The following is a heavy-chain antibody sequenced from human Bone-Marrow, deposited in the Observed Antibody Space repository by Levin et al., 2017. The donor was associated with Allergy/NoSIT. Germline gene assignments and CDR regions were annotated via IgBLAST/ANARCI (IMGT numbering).Heavy chain of an antibody. CDR3: AREAGAYGTSEAYNWFDT. J-gene: IGHJ5*02. V-gene: IGHV1-69*13. Sequence: ASVKVSCKASGGTFSTHAISWVRQAPGQGLEWMGGIVGIFGTINYAQKFQGRVTFTADESATTAYMELSSLRSDDTAVYYCAREAGAYGTSEAYNWFDTWGQGTLVTVSS. CDR2: IVGIFGTI. D-gene: IGHD2-2*01. CDR1: GGTFSTHA.